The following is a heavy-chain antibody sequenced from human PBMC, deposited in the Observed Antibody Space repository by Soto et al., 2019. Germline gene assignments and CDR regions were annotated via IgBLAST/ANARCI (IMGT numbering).Heavy chain of an antibody. CDR1: GASVRSNSHY. CDR3: ATQGFGVLHGLVDV. Sequence: SETLSLTCSVSGASVRSNSHYWSWIRQAPGKGLEWIGYVYYSGYTSYNPSLKSRVIISVDTSKNQFSLNLTSVTAADTALYYCATQGFGVLHGLVDVWGQGTTVTVSS. D-gene: IGHD3-10*01. CDR2: VYYSGYT. V-gene: IGHV4-61*01. J-gene: IGHJ6*02.